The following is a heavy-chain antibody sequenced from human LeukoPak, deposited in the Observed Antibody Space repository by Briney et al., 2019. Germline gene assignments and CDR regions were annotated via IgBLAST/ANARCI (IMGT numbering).Heavy chain of an antibody. CDR3: AELGITMIGGV. CDR1: GFTFSSYE. CDR2: ISSSGSTI. J-gene: IGHJ6*04. V-gene: IGHV3-48*03. Sequence: GGSLRLSCAASGFTFSSYEMNWVRQAPGKGLEWVSYISSSGSTIYYADSVKGRFTISRNNAKNSLYLQMNSLRAEDTAVYYCAELGITMIGGVWGKGTTVTISS. D-gene: IGHD3-10*02.